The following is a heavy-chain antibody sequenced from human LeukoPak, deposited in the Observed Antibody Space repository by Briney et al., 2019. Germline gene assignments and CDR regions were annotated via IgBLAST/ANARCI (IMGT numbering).Heavy chain of an antibody. Sequence: ASVKVPCKASGYTFTSYGISWVRQAPGQGLEWMGWISAYNGNTNYAQKLQGRVTMTTDTSTSTAYMELRSLGSDDTAVYYCARVRRGGSSDDYWGQGTLVTVSS. J-gene: IGHJ4*02. CDR2: ISAYNGNT. CDR1: GYTFTSYG. D-gene: IGHD6-6*01. V-gene: IGHV1-18*01. CDR3: ARVRRGGSSDDY.